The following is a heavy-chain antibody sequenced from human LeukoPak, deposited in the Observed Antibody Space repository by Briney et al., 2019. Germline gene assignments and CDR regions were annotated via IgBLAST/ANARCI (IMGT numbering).Heavy chain of an antibody. CDR2: ISGSGDST. J-gene: IGHJ3*01. Sequence: PGGSLRLSCAASGVTFSSYARSWVRQAPGKGLEWVSTISGSGDSTYYADSVKGRFTISRDNTKNTLYLQMNSLRAEDTAVYYCAKVLSDILTGWDAFDVWGRGTMITVSS. D-gene: IGHD3-9*01. V-gene: IGHV3-23*01. CDR1: GVTFSSYA. CDR3: AKVLSDILTGWDAFDV.